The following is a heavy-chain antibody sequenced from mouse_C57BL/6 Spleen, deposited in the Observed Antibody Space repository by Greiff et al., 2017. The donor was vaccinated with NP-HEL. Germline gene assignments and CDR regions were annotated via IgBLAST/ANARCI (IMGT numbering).Heavy chain of an antibody. CDR2: IRLKSDNYAT. Sequence: EVQLVESGGGLVQPGGSMKLSCVASGFTFSNYWMNWVRQSPEKGLEWVAQIRLKSDNYATHYAESVKGRFTISRDDSKSSVYLQMNNLRAEDTGIYYCTIYYYGSSRPWFAYWGQGTLVTVSA. CDR1: GFTFSNYW. V-gene: IGHV6-3*01. D-gene: IGHD1-1*01. CDR3: TIYYYGSSRPWFAY. J-gene: IGHJ3*01.